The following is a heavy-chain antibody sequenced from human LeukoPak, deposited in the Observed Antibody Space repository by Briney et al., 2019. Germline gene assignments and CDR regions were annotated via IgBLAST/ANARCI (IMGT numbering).Heavy chain of an antibody. J-gene: IGHJ4*02. CDR1: GGTFSSYA. CDR3: ARSVGYCSSTSCHYPGH. CDR2: IIPIFGTA. Sequence: AASVKVSCKASGGTFSSYAISWVRQAPGQGLEWMGGIIPIFGTANYAQKFQGRVTITADESTSTAYMELSSLRSEDTAVYYCARSVGYCSSTSCHYPGHWGQGTLVTVSS. D-gene: IGHD2-2*01. V-gene: IGHV1-69*01.